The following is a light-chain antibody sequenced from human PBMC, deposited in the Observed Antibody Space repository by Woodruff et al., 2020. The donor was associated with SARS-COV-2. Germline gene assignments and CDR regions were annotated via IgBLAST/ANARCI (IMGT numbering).Light chain of an antibody. Sequence: QSVLYSSNNKNYLAWYQQKPGQPPKLLIYWASTRESGVPDRFSGSGSGTDFTLTISSLQAEDVAVYYCQQYNNWPPSTFCGGSKVEIK. CDR1: QSVLYSSNNKNY. CDR3: QQYNNWPPST. J-gene: IGKJ4*01. V-gene: IGKV4-1*01. CDR2: WAS.